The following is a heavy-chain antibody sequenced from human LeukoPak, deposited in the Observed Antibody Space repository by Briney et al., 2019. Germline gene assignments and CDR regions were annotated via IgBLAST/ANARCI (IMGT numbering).Heavy chain of an antibody. Sequence: SVKVSCKASGGTFSSYAISWVRQAPGQGLEWMGGIIPIFGTANYAQKFQGRVTITTDESTSTAYMELSSLRSEDTAVYYCARGRALAAAGNAYYYYCMDVWGKGTTVTVSS. D-gene: IGHD6-13*01. V-gene: IGHV1-69*05. CDR2: IIPIFGTA. J-gene: IGHJ6*03. CDR3: ARGRALAAAGNAYYYYCMDV. CDR1: GGTFSSYA.